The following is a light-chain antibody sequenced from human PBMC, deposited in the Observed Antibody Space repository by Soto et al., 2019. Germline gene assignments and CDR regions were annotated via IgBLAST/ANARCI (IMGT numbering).Light chain of an antibody. CDR1: QSVSNF. CDR3: QQYSKWPPT. CDR2: AAS. J-gene: IGKJ1*01. Sequence: EIVLTQSPATLSLSPGERATLTCRASQSVSNFLAWYQHKPGQAPRLLIYAASIRAAGVPARFSGSGSGTDFSLTISSLQPEDFAIYYCQQYSKWPPTFGQGTKVDI. V-gene: IGKV3-11*01.